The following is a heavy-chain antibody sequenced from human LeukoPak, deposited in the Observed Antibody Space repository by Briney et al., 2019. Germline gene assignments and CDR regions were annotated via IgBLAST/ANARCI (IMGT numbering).Heavy chain of an antibody. V-gene: IGHV1-2*02. CDR3: ARVVAAGFLDFDY. CDR1: GYTFTVYY. CDR2: INPKSGGT. Sequence: ASVKVSSKASGYTFTVYYMHWVRQAPGEGVERMGWINPKSGGTNYTQKFQGRVTMPRDTSISTAYMELSRLRSDDTAVYYCARVVAAGFLDFDYWGQGTLVTVSS. J-gene: IGHJ4*02. D-gene: IGHD6-13*01.